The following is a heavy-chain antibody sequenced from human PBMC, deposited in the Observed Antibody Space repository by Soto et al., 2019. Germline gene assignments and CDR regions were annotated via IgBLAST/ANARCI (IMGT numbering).Heavy chain of an antibody. CDR1: GYIFTGYY. V-gene: IGHV1-2*02. D-gene: IGHD3-9*01. CDR3: ATDKVAFDM. Sequence: QVQLVQSGAEVKKPGASVKVSCKASGYIFTGYYIQWVRQAPGQGLEWMGWINTKTGGTKYAQKFQGRVTMTRDTSINTAYMEVSRLRSDDTAVYYCATDKVAFDMWGQVTMVTVSS. CDR2: INTKTGGT. J-gene: IGHJ3*02.